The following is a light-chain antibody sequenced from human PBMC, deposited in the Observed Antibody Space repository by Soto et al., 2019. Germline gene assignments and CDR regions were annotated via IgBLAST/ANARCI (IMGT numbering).Light chain of an antibody. Sequence: EIVMTQSPATLSVSPGERATLSCRASQSVSRNLAWYQQKPGQPPRLLIYDASTRATGVPARFGGSGSGTEFTLTISGLQSEDSAIYYCQQYNNWPQTFGQGTKVEIK. CDR1: QSVSRN. CDR3: QQYNNWPQT. CDR2: DAS. J-gene: IGKJ1*01. V-gene: IGKV3-15*01.